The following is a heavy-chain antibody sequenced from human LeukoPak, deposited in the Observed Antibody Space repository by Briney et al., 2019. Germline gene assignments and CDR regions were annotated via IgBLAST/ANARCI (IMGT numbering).Heavy chain of an antibody. CDR3: ARDGYYYGMDV. J-gene: IGHJ6*02. CDR2: ISSSSTI. CDR1: GFTFSSYS. Sequence: PGGSLRLSCAASGFTFSSYSMNWVRQAPGKGLEWVSYISSSSTIYYADSVKGRFTISRDNAKNSLYLQMNSLRDEDTAVYYCARDGYYYGMDVWGQGTTVTVSS. V-gene: IGHV3-48*02.